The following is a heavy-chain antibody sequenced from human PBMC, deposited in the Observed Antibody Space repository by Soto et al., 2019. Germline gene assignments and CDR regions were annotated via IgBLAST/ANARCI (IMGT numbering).Heavy chain of an antibody. J-gene: IGHJ6*02. V-gene: IGHV3-30*03. D-gene: IGHD1-26*01. CDR3: ARGEDRGSYYYYYYYYGMDV. CDR1: GFTFSSYG. Sequence: PGGSLRLSCAASGFTFSSYGMHWVRQAPGNGLEWVAVISYDGSNKYYAHSVKGRFTISRDNSKNTLYLQMNSLRAEDTAVYYCARGEDRGSYYYYYYYYGMDVWGQGTTVTVSS. CDR2: ISYDGSNK.